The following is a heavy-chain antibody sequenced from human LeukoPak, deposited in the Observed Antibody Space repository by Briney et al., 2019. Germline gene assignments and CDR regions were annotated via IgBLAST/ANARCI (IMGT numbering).Heavy chain of an antibody. Sequence: PGGSLRLSCAASGFTFSSYWMSWVRQAPGKGLEWVANIKQDGSEKYYVDSVKGRFTISRDNAKNSLYLQMNSLRAEDAAVYYCAGDSSYYDILTGIFDYWGQGTLVTVSS. V-gene: IGHV3-7*01. CDR1: GFTFSSYW. D-gene: IGHD3-9*01. CDR3: AGDSSYYDILTGIFDY. CDR2: IKQDGSEK. J-gene: IGHJ4*02.